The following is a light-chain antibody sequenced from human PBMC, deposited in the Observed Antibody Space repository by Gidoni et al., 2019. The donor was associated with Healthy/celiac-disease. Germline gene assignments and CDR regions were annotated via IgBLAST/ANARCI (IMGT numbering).Light chain of an antibody. CDR3: QQYNSYPFT. CDR1: QSISSW. CDR2: KAS. V-gene: IGKV1-5*03. Sequence: DLQMTQSPSTLSASVGDRVTITCRASQSISSWLAWYQQKPGKAPKLLIYKASSLESGVPSRFSGSGSGTEFTLTISSLQPDDFATYYCQQYNSYPFTFXPXTKVDIK. J-gene: IGKJ3*01.